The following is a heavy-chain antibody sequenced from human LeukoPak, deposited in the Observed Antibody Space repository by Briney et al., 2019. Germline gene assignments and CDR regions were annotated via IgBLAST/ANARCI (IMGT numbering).Heavy chain of an antibody. CDR1: GDSVSSNSAA. J-gene: IGHJ3*02. Sequence: SQTLSLTCAISGDSVSSNSAAWNWIRQSPSRGLEWLGRTYYRSKLYSDYPLSVKSLITIKPDTSKNKFSLQLNSVTPEDTAVYYCAGSSDRWYLADAFDIWGQGTMVTVSS. CDR3: AGSSDRWYLADAFDI. D-gene: IGHD2-15*01. V-gene: IGHV6-1*01. CDR2: TYYRSKLYS.